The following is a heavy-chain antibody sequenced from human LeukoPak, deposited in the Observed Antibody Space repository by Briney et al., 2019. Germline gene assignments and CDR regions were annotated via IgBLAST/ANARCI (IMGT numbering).Heavy chain of an antibody. J-gene: IGHJ3*02. CDR2: INPNSGGT. D-gene: IGHD3-22*01. Sequence: ASVKVSCKASGYTFNGYYMHWVRQAPGQGLEWMGWINPNSGGTNYAQKFQGRVTMTRDTSISTAYMELSSLGSEDTAVYYCARDLTAQPDSSGYYYVLYAFDIWGQGTMVTVSS. CDR3: ARDLTAQPDSSGYYYVLYAFDI. V-gene: IGHV1-2*02. CDR1: GYTFNGYY.